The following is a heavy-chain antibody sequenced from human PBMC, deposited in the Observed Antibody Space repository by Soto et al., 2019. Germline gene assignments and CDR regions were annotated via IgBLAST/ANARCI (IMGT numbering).Heavy chain of an antibody. Sequence: EVQLLESGGDLVQPGGSLRLSCAASGFTFRSYAMNWVRQAPGKGLEWVSSISGSGGSRDYADSVKGRFNISRDNSKNTLYLQMNSLRAADTAVYYCANAGHYGSGSHYFDFWGQGTLVTVSS. CDR1: GFTFRSYA. CDR2: ISGSGGSR. V-gene: IGHV3-23*01. J-gene: IGHJ4*02. D-gene: IGHD3-10*01. CDR3: ANAGHYGSGSHYFDF.